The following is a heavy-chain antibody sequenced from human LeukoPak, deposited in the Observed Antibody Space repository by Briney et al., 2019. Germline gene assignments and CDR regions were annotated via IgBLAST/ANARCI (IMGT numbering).Heavy chain of an antibody. Sequence: SETLSLTCTVSGGSISSYYWGWIRQPPGKGLEWIGSIYYSGSTYYNPSLKSRVTISVDTSKNQFSLKLSSVTAADTAVYYCARLEAGIAVAALDYWGQGTLVTVSS. J-gene: IGHJ4*02. CDR3: ARLEAGIAVAALDY. CDR2: IYYSGST. CDR1: GGSISSYY. V-gene: IGHV4-39*01. D-gene: IGHD6-19*01.